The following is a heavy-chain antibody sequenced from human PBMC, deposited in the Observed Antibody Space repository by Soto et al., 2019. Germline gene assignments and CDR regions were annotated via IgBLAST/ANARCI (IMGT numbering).Heavy chain of an antibody. D-gene: IGHD6-13*01. CDR2: IRQDGSEK. CDR1: GFTFSTYW. CDR3: ASPAYSTPAGLEEPFDY. Sequence: GGSLRLSCAASGFTFSTYWMSWVRQAPGKGLEWVATIRQDGSEKHCVDSVKGRFTISRDNAKNSLSLQMSSLRAEDTAVYYCASPAYSTPAGLEEPFDYWGPGTLVTVSS. J-gene: IGHJ4*02. V-gene: IGHV3-7*01.